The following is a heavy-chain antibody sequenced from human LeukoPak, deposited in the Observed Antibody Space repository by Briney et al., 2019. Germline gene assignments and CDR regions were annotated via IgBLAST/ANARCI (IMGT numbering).Heavy chain of an antibody. CDR3: ARLQGIYWFDP. V-gene: IGHV1-18*01. Sequence: GASVKVSCKASGYTFTSYGISWVRQAPGQGLEWMGWISAYNGNTNYAQKLQGRVTMTTDTSTSTAYVELRSLRSDDTAVYYCARLQGIYWFDPWGQGTLVTVSS. CDR2: ISAYNGNT. CDR1: GYTFTSYG. J-gene: IGHJ5*02. D-gene: IGHD4-11*01.